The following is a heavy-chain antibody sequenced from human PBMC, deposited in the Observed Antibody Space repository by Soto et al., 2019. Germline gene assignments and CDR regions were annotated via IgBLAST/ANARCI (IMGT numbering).Heavy chain of an antibody. CDR2: LIPMFGTA. CDR1: GGTFSTYA. J-gene: IGHJ4*02. Sequence: QVQLVQSGAEVKKPESSVKVSCKAPGGTFSTYAISWVRQAPGQGLEWMGGLIPMFGTANYAQRFQDRVKIIEDESTKPVYMQLSSLRSQDTAVYFCASGIKLWLRRITNGYSGWGQGTLVTVSS. V-gene: IGHV1-69*12. CDR3: ASGIKLWLRRITNGYSG. D-gene: IGHD5-12*01.